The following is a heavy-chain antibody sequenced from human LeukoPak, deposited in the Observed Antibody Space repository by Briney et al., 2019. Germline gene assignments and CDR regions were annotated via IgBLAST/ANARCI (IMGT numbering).Heavy chain of an antibody. CDR3: ARYIAAAQNYYFDY. CDR1: GGSISSYY. Sequence: SETLSLTCTVSGGSISSYYWSWIRQPPGKGLEWIGYIYYSGSTNYNPSLKSRVTISVDTSKNQFSLKLSSVTAADTAVYYCARYIAAAQNYYFDYWGQGTLVTVSS. D-gene: IGHD6-13*01. J-gene: IGHJ4*02. CDR2: IYYSGST. V-gene: IGHV4-59*01.